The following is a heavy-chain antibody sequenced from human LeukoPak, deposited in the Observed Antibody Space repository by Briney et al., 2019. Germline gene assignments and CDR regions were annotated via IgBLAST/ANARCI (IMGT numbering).Heavy chain of an antibody. CDR3: ARHEKGKPLDY. Sequence: SETLSLTCTVSDGSISSSAYYWGWIRRPPGKGLEWIASINYSGSTYYNPSLTSRVTISADTSKNQFSLKLSSVTAADTAVYYCARHEKGKPLDYWGQGTLVTVSS. CDR2: INYSGST. J-gene: IGHJ4*02. CDR1: DGSISSSAYY. V-gene: IGHV4-39*01.